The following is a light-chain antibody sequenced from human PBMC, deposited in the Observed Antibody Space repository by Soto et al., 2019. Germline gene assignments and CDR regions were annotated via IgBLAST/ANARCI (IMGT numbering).Light chain of an antibody. CDR2: VAS. CDR3: QKYNSAPWT. Sequence: DIQMTQSPSSLSASVGDRVTITCRASQGISNYLAWYQQQPGKVPKLLIYVASTLQSGVPSRFSGSGSGTDFTLTISSLQPEDVATYYGQKYNSAPWTLGQGTKVEIK. V-gene: IGKV1-27*01. J-gene: IGKJ1*01. CDR1: QGISNY.